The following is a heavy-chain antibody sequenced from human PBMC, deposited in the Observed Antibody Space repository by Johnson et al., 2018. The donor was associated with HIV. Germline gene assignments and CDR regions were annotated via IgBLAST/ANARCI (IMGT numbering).Heavy chain of an antibody. CDR3: AKEGWAAAQEGWGAFDI. CDR2: ISSDGGST. D-gene: IGHD6-13*01. CDR1: GFTFSSYA. Sequence: MQLVESGGGLVQPGGSLRLSCAASGFTFSSYAMSWVRQAPGKGLEWVSAISSDGGSTYYADSVKGRFTISRDNAKNSLYLQMNSLRAEDTALYYCAKEGWAAAQEGWGAFDIWGQGTMVTVSS. V-gene: IGHV3-23*04. J-gene: IGHJ3*02.